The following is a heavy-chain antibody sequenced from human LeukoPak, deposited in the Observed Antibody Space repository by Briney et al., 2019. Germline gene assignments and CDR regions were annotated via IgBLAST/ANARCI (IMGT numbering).Heavy chain of an antibody. CDR2: ISWNSGSI. CDR1: GFTFDDYA. CDR3: AKVITGTSGFDY. V-gene: IGHV3-9*01. D-gene: IGHD1-20*01. Sequence: GGSLRLSCAASGFTFDDYAMHWVRQAPGKCLEWVSGISWNSGSIGYADSVKGRFTISRDNAKNSLYLQMNSLRAEDTALYYCAKVITGTSGFDYWGQGTLVTVSS. J-gene: IGHJ4*02.